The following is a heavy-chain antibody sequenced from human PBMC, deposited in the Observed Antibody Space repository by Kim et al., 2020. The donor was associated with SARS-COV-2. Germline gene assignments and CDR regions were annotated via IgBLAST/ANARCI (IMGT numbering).Heavy chain of an antibody. D-gene: IGHD3-10*01. V-gene: IGHV4-38-2*02. Sequence: SETLSLTCTVSGYSISSAYYWAWVRQPPGKGLELIGSIRHSGSTYYNPSLKSRVTVSMDTSRNQFSLKLTSVTAADTAVYYCARVGSLGSGTYDGFDLWGQGTMVTVSS. J-gene: IGHJ3*01. CDR2: IRHSGST. CDR3: ARVGSLGSGTYDGFDL. CDR1: GYSISSAYY.